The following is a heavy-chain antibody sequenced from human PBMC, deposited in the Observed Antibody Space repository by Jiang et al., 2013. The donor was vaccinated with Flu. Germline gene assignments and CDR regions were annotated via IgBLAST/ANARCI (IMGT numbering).Heavy chain of an antibody. V-gene: IGHV1-3*01. CDR2: INAGNGNT. CDR3: AREGTAMVPYWYYYGMDV. Sequence: EVKKPGASVKVSCKASGYTFTSYAMHWVRQAPGQRLEWMGWINAGNGNTKYSQKFQGRVTITRDTSASTAYMELSSLRSEDTAVYYCAREGTAMVPYWYYYGMDVWGKGTTVTVSS. J-gene: IGHJ6*04. D-gene: IGHD5-18*01. CDR1: GYTFTSYA.